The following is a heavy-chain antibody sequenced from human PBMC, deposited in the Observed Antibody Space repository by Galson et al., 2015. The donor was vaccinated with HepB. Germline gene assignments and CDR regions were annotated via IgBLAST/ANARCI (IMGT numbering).Heavy chain of an antibody. CDR1: GYTFTSYA. J-gene: IGHJ5*02. CDR3: ARAFSSSWYAEGWFDP. V-gene: IGHV1-3*01. D-gene: IGHD6-13*01. CDR2: INAGNGNT. Sequence: SVKVSCKASGYTFTSYAMHWVRQAPGQRLEWMGWINAGNGNTKYSQKFQGRVTITRDTSASTAYMELSSLRSEDTAVYYCARAFSSSWYAEGWFDPWGQGTLVTVSS.